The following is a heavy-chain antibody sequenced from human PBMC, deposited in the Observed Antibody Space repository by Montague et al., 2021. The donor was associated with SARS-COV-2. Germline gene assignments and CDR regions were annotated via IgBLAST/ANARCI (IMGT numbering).Heavy chain of an antibody. CDR3: ARHRIYLGGSW. V-gene: IGHV4-59*08. Sequence: SETLSLTCTVSGGSISGYYWSWIRQSPGQGLEWIAYISENGSPNYNPSLSSWVTVSVDTSKNQFSLNLTSVTAADTALYYCARHRIYLGGSWWGEGTLVTVSS. D-gene: IGHD3-16*01. J-gene: IGHJ4*02. CDR2: ISENGSP. CDR1: GGSISGYY.